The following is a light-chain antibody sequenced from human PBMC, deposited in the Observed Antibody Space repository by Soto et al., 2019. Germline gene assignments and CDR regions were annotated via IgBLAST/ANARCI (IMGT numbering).Light chain of an antibody. Sequence: QSVLTQPPSASGTPGQRVTISCAGSISNCGTNPVNWYQQLPGTAPKLLIYADVQRPSGVPDRFSGSRSGTSASLAISGLQSQDEGDYYCAAWNEDLKGALFGGGTKVTVL. V-gene: IGLV1-44*01. CDR1: ISNCGTNP. CDR3: AAWNEDLKGAL. CDR2: ADV. J-gene: IGLJ2*01.